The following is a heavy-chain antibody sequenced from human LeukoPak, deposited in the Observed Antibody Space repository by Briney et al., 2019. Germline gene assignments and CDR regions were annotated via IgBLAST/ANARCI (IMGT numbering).Heavy chain of an antibody. D-gene: IGHD3-10*01. CDR2: IQYDGNNK. Sequence: GGSLRLSCTASGFTFSSYGMHWVRQAPGKGLEWVAIIQYDGNNKHYVDSVQGRFTISRDNSKNTLYLQMNSLRPEDTAVYYCARFIRTREFDYWGQGTLVTVSS. V-gene: IGHV3-30*02. CDR1: GFTFSSYG. CDR3: ARFIRTREFDY. J-gene: IGHJ4*02.